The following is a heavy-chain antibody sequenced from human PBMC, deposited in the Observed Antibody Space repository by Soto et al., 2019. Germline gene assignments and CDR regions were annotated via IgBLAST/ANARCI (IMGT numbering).Heavy chain of an antibody. J-gene: IGHJ4*02. CDR2: ISPHSGGP. Sequence: QVRLVQSGAEVKKPGASVKVSCKASGYTFTGYYIHWVRQAPGQGLEWMGSISPHSGGPNYAPRFQGRVTMTRDTSMTTVYLEMSGLTSDDTAVYYCAREEQTGANYYLDYWGQGTLVTVSS. V-gene: IGHV1-2*02. CDR3: AREEQTGANYYLDY. D-gene: IGHD7-27*01. CDR1: GYTFTGYY.